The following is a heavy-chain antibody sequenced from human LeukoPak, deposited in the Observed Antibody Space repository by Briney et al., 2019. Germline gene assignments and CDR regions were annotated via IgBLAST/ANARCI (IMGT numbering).Heavy chain of an antibody. Sequence: PSETLFLTCTVSGGSISSSTHYWGWIRQPPGKGLEWIGSIYYSGTTYYNPSLKSRVTISVDTSKNQFSLRLSSVTAADTAVYYSARLYCSAGSCYLDYWGRGTLVSVSS. CDR1: GGSISSSTHY. CDR3: ARLYCSAGSCYLDY. J-gene: IGHJ4*02. CDR2: IYYSGTT. V-gene: IGHV4-39*01. D-gene: IGHD2-15*01.